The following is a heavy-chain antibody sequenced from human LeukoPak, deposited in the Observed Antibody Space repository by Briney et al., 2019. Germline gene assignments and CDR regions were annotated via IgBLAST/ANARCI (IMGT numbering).Heavy chain of an antibody. J-gene: IGHJ5*02. Sequence: ASVKVSCKASGYTFTSYDINWVRQATGQGLEWMGWISAYNGNTNYAQKLQGRVTLTTDTSTSTAYMELRSLRSDDTAVYYCAGYYYDTSGYPRPWFDPWGQGTLVTVSS. D-gene: IGHD3-22*01. V-gene: IGHV1-18*01. CDR2: ISAYNGNT. CDR1: GYTFTSYD. CDR3: AGYYYDTSGYPRPWFDP.